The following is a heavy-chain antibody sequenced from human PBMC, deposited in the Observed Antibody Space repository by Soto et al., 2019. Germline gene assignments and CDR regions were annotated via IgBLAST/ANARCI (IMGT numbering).Heavy chain of an antibody. CDR2: IYHSGST. Sequence: PSETLSLTCAVYGSSISSNKSWSWVRQPPGKGLEWIGEIYHSGSTNYNPSLTSRVTISVDTSKIQFSLKLSSVTAADTSVYYSARSPHNYDDYLDYWGQGTLVTVSS. CDR3: ARSPHNYDDYLDY. V-gene: IGHV4-4*02. D-gene: IGHD4-4*01. J-gene: IGHJ4*02. CDR1: GSSISSNKS.